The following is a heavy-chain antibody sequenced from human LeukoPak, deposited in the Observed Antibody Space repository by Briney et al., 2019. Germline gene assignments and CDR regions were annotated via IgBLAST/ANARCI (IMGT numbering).Heavy chain of an antibody. V-gene: IGHV4-30-4*01. CDR2: IYYSGST. J-gene: IGHJ4*02. CDR3: AREGEGYSYGYYFDY. CDR1: GGTISSGDYY. Sequence: SETLSLTCTVSGGTISSGDYYWSWIRQPPGKGLEWIGYIYYSGSTYYNPSLKSRVTISVDTSKNQFSLKLSSVTAADTAVYYCAREGEGYSYGYYFDYWGQGTLVTVSS. D-gene: IGHD5-18*01.